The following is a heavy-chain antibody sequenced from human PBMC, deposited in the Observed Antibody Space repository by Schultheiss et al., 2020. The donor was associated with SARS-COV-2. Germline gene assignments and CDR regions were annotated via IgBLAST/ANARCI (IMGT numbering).Heavy chain of an antibody. J-gene: IGHJ6*02. CDR2: IYYSGST. V-gene: IGHV4-4*02. CDR1: GGSISSSNW. CDR3: ARRHTIFGVVRLGYGMDV. Sequence: SETLSLTCAVSGGSISSSNWWSWIRQPPGKGLEWIGYIYYSGSTYYNPSLKSRVTISVDTSKNQFSLKLSSVTAADTAVYYCARRHTIFGVVRLGYGMDVLGQGTTVTVSS. D-gene: IGHD3-3*01.